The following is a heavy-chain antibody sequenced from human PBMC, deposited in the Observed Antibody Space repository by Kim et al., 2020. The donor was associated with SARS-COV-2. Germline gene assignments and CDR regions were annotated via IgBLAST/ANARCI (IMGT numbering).Heavy chain of an antibody. CDR3: AIPIIAAAGYYYYGMDV. CDR1: GGTFSSYA. J-gene: IGHJ6*02. Sequence: SVKVSCKASGGTFSSYAIGWVRQAPGQGLEWMGGIIPIFGTANYAQKFQGRVTITADESTSTAYMELSSLRSEDTAVYYCAIPIIAAAGYYYYGMDVWGQGTTVTVSS. D-gene: IGHD6-13*01. V-gene: IGHV1-69*13. CDR2: IIPIFGTA.